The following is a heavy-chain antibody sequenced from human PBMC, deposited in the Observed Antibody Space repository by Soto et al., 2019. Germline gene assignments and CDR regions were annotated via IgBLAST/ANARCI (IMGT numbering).Heavy chain of an antibody. Sequence: PGGSLRLSCAASGFTFSHVWMSWVRQAPGKGLQWVGRTKRKIDGATIDYAAPVKGRLTISRDDSKDTLYLQRNSLKTEDTAVYYCGTGASCSRTNCLRAFDIWGQGAVVTVSS. CDR1: GFTFSHVW. V-gene: IGHV3-15*01. J-gene: IGHJ3*02. D-gene: IGHD2-2*01. CDR2: TKRKIDGATI. CDR3: GTGASCSRTNCLRAFDI.